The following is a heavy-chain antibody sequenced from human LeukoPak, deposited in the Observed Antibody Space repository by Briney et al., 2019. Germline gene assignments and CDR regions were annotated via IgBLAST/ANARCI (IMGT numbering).Heavy chain of an antibody. Sequence: GGSLRLSCAASGFTFSSYSMNWVRQAPGKGLEWVSSISSSSSYIYYADSVKGRFTISRDNAKNSLYLQMNSLRAEDTAVYYCARDLVGEFTYYNYGMDVWGQGTTVTVSS. CDR3: ARDLVGEFTYYNYGMDV. CDR1: GFTFSSYS. CDR2: ISSSSSYI. V-gene: IGHV3-21*01. J-gene: IGHJ6*02. D-gene: IGHD3-10*01.